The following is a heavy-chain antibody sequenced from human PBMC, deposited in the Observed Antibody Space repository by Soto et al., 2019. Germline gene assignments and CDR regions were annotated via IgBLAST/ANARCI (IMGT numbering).Heavy chain of an antibody. J-gene: IGHJ4*02. Sequence: GGSLRLSCAASGFTFSSYAMSWVRQAPGKGLEWVSAISGSGGSTYYADSVKGRFTISRDNSKNTLYLQMNSLRAEDTAVYYCAKRMEDYDFWSGRDTAYYFDYWGQGTLVTVSS. CDR1: GFTFSSYA. CDR3: AKRMEDYDFWSGRDTAYYFDY. V-gene: IGHV3-23*01. CDR2: ISGSGGST. D-gene: IGHD3-3*01.